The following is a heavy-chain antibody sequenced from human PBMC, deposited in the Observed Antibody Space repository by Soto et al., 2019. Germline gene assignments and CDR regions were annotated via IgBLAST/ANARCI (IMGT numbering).Heavy chain of an antibody. D-gene: IGHD3-22*01. Sequence: GGSLRLSCAASGFTFSSYSMNWVRQAPGKGLEWVSSISSSSSYIYYADSVKGRFTISRDNAKNSLYLQMNSLRAEDTAVYYCARDRSKGGGYSSYYYMDVWGKGTTVTVSS. V-gene: IGHV3-21*01. J-gene: IGHJ6*03. CDR2: ISSSSSYI. CDR1: GFTFSSYS. CDR3: ARDRSKGGGYSSYYYMDV.